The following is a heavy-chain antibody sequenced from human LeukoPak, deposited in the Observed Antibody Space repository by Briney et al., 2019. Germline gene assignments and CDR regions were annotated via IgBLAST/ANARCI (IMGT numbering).Heavy chain of an antibody. Sequence: ASVKVFCKASGYTFTSYGISWVRQAPGQGLEWMGWISAYNGNTNYAQKLQGRVTMTTDTSTSTAYMGLRSLRSDDTAVYYCARDAGYSGYDEGYFDYWGQGTLVTVSS. V-gene: IGHV1-18*04. CDR2: ISAYNGNT. CDR3: ARDAGYSGYDEGYFDY. D-gene: IGHD5-12*01. J-gene: IGHJ4*02. CDR1: GYTFTSYG.